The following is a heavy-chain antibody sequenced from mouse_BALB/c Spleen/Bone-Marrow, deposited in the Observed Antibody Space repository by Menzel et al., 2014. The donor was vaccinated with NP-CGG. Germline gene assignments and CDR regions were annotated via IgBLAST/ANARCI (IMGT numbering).Heavy chain of an antibody. J-gene: IGHJ1*01. V-gene: IGHV5-9-3*01. CDR1: GFTFSTYA. D-gene: IGHD2-4*01. Sequence: EVKLMESGGGLAKPGGSLQLSCAASGFTFSTYAMSWVRQTPEKRLEWVATISSRGSYTYYPDSVKGRFTISRDNAKNTLYLQMSSLRSEDTAMFYCSRLRMITTYFDVWGAGTTVTVSS. CDR3: SRLRMITTYFDV. CDR2: ISSRGSYT.